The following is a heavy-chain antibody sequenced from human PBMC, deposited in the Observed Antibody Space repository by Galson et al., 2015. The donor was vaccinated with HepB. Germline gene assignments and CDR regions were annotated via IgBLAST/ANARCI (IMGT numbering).Heavy chain of an antibody. Sequence: SVKVSCKASSYAFTSHGLSWVRQAPGQGLEWMGWINTHNGNTDYGQKFEGRVTLTADTSTTTAYMELRSLKSGDTALYFCARDGIRGDCFDYWGQGTLVTVSS. CDR3: ARDGIRGDCFDY. CDR1: SYAFTSHG. V-gene: IGHV1-18*01. CDR2: INTHNGNT. D-gene: IGHD2-21*02. J-gene: IGHJ4*02.